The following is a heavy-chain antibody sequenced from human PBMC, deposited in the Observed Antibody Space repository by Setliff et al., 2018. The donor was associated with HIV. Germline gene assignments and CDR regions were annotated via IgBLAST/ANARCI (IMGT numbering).Heavy chain of an antibody. CDR1: GLHVRGAW. CDR2: ISPSGSYI. Sequence: GGSLRLSCKPSGLHVRGAWMNWVRQAPGKGLEWVSSISPSGSYIYYADSMKGRFTISRDNAKNSLYLQMNSLRAEDTAVYYCARGGRRWGQGTLVTVSS. J-gene: IGHJ4*02. D-gene: IGHD1-26*01. CDR3: ARGGRR. V-gene: IGHV3-21*01.